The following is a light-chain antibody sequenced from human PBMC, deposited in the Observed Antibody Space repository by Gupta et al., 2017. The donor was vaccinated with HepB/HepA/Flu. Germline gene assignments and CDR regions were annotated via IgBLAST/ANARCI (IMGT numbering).Light chain of an antibody. J-gene: IGKJ5*01. CDR2: GAS. V-gene: IGKV3-15*01. CDR3: QQYTHWLRT. CDR1: QSVSSN. Sequence: EIVMTQSPATLSVSPGERVTLSCRASQSVSSNLAWYQQKPGQAPRLLIYGASTRATDIPARFSGSGSGTEFTLTISSLQSEDFAVYYCQQYTHWLRTFDQGVRLGIK.